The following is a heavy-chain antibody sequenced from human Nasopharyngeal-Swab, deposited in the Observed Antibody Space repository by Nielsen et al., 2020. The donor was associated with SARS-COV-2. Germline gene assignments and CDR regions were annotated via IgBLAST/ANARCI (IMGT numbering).Heavy chain of an antibody. CDR1: GGSFSGYY. CDR2: INHSGST. V-gene: IGHV4-34*01. D-gene: IGHD6-13*01. Sequence: ESLKISCAVYGGSFSGYYWSWIRQPPGKGLEWIGEINHSGSTNYNPSLKSRVTISVDTSKNQFSLKLSSVTAADTAVYYCAKSSSSWYAYYFDYWGQGTLVTVSS. J-gene: IGHJ4*02. CDR3: AKSSSSWYAYYFDY.